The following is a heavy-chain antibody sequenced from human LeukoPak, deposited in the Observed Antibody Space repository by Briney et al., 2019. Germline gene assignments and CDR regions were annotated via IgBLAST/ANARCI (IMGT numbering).Heavy chain of an antibody. CDR2: LDYDGSTE. CDR3: AKDGRTIAATYYYYYMDV. CDR1: GFTFSNYG. Sequence: TAGSLRLSCAASGFTFSNYGMHWVRQAPGKGLEGVAFLDYDGSTEYSADSVKGRFTISRDNSRNTLYLQMSSLRAEDTAVYYCAKDGRTIAATYYYYYMDVWGKGTTETVS. J-gene: IGHJ6*03. D-gene: IGHD6-13*01. V-gene: IGHV3-30*02.